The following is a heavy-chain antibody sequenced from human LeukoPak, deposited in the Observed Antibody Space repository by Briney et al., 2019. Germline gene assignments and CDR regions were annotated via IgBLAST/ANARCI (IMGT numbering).Heavy chain of an antibody. CDR2: ITRSSDFT. CDR3: TKDVADYVWGDYRHFDM. V-gene: IGHV3-9*01. CDR1: GFSFDDYA. J-gene: IGHJ4*02. Sequence: GKSLRLSCAASGFSFDDYAMHWVRQSPRKGLEWVAGITRSSDFTAISDSVKGRFTISRDNANNSVYLHINTLTPDDTAVYYCTKDVADYVWGDYRHFDMWGQGTLVTVSA. D-gene: IGHD3-16*02.